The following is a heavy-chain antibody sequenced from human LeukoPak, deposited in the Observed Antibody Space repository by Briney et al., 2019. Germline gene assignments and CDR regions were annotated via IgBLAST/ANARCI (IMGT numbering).Heavy chain of an antibody. CDR3: ARDSSSGSFHFDY. CDR2: VNSDGSST. D-gene: IGHD1-26*01. Sequence: GGSLRLSCAASGFTFSSHAMHWVRQAPGKGLVWVSRVNSDGSSTNYADSVKGRFTISRDNAKNTLYLQMNSLRAEDTAVYYCARDSSSGSFHFDYWGQGTLVTVSS. V-gene: IGHV3-74*01. CDR1: GFTFSSHA. J-gene: IGHJ4*02.